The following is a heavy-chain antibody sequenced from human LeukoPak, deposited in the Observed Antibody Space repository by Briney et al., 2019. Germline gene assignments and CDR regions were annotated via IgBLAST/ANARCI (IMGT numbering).Heavy chain of an antibody. CDR1: GGSISSSNW. J-gene: IGHJ6*04. V-gene: IGHV4-4*02. D-gene: IGHD2-2*01. Sequence: SETLSLTCAVSGGSISSSNWWSWVRQPPGKGLEWIGEIYHSGSTNYNPSLKSRVTISVDKSKNQFSLKLSSVTAADTAVYYCARVLGYCSSTSCYYYYYYGMDVWGKGTTVTVSS. CDR3: ARVLGYCSSTSCYYYYYYGMDV. CDR2: IYHSGST.